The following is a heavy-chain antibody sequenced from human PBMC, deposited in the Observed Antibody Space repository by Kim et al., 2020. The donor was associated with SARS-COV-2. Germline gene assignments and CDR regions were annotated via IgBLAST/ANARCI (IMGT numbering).Heavy chain of an antibody. J-gene: IGHJ5*02. CDR1: GFTFSNAW. V-gene: IGHV3-15*01. D-gene: IGHD1-26*01. Sequence: GGSLRLSCAASGFTFSNAWMSWVRQAPGKGLEWVGRIKSKTDGGTTDYAAPVKGRFTISRDDSKNTLYLQMNSLKTEDTAVYYCTTDPSSSMTSQQWELYGNWFDPWGQGTLVTVSS. CDR3: TTDPSSSMTSQQWELYGNWFDP. CDR2: IKSKTDGGTT.